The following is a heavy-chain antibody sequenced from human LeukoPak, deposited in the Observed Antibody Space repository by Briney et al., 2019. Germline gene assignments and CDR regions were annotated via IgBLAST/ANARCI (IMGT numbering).Heavy chain of an antibody. CDR3: TKETPISVAGS. Sequence: GGSLRLSCAASGFTFSSYAMSWVRQAPGKGLEWVSAISDSGANTYYTDSVKGRFTISRDNSKNTLYLQMNSLRGEDTAVYYCTKETPISVAGSWGQGTLVTVSS. CDR1: GFTFSSYA. J-gene: IGHJ4*02. V-gene: IGHV3-23*01. CDR2: ISDSGANT. D-gene: IGHD6-19*01.